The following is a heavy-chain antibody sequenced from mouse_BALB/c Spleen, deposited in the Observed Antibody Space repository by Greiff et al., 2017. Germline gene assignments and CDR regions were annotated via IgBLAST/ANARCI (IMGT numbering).Heavy chain of an antibody. Sequence: EVKLQESGGGLVQPGGSMKLSCVASGFTFSNYWMNWVRQSPEKGLEWVAEIRLKSNNYATHYAESVKGRFTISRDDSKSSVYLQMNNLRAEDTGIYYCTRSLYYDYDWFAYWGQGTLVTVSA. D-gene: IGHD2-4*01. CDR2: IRLKSNNYAT. J-gene: IGHJ3*01. CDR1: GFTFSNYW. V-gene: IGHV6-6*02. CDR3: TRSLYYDYDWFAY.